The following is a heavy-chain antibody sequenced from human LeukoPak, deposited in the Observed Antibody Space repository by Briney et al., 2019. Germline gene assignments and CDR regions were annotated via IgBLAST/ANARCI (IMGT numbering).Heavy chain of an antibody. V-gene: IGHV4-39*01. D-gene: IGHD2/OR15-2a*01. CDR2: IYYSGST. J-gene: IGHJ4*02. Sequence: PSETLSLTCTVSGGSISSSSYYWGWIRQPPGKGLEWIGSIYYSGSTYYNPSLKSRVTISVDTSKNQFSLKLSSVTAADTAVYYCAGHHPRNTVDFWGQGTLVTVPS. CDR3: AGHHPRNTVDF. CDR1: GGSISSSSYY.